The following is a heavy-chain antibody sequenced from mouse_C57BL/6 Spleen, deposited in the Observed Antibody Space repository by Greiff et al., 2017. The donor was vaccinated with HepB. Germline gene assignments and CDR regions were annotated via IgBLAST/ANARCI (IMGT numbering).Heavy chain of an antibody. CDR3: ARKGGSTMVTRAWFAY. CDR2: IYPGSGST. V-gene: IGHV1-55*01. CDR1: GYTFTSYW. Sequence: QVQLQQSGAELVKPGASVKMSCKASGYTFTSYWITWVKQRPGQGLEWIGDIYPGSGSTNYNEKFKSKATLTVDTSSSTAYMQLSSLTSEDSAVYYCARKGGSTMVTRAWFAYWGQGTLVTVSA. J-gene: IGHJ3*01. D-gene: IGHD2-2*01.